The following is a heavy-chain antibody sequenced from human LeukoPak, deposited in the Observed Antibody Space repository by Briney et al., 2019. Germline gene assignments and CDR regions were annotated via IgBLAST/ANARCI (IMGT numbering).Heavy chain of an antibody. CDR1: GYTFTSYY. CDR2: INPSGGST. CDR3: AREEIDTSDEDYYYGMDV. J-gene: IGHJ6*02. V-gene: IGHV1-46*01. D-gene: IGHD3-16*01. Sequence: GASVKVSCKASGYTFTSYYMHWVRQAPEQGLEWMGIINPSGGSTSYAQKFQGRVTMTRDTSTSTVYMELSSLRSEDTAVYYCAREEIDTSDEDYYYGMDVWGQGTTVTVSS.